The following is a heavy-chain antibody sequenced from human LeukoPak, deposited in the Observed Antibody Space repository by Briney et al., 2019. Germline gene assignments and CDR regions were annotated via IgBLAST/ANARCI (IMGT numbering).Heavy chain of an antibody. CDR3: AKGGATVIDY. V-gene: IGHV3-74*01. J-gene: IGHJ4*02. D-gene: IGHD4-17*01. CDR2: INSDGIST. CDR1: GFTFSSYW. Sequence: PGGSLRLSCAASGFTFSSYWMHWVRQAPGKGLVWVSRINSDGISTGYADSVKGRFTTSRDNAKNTLYLQMKSLRADDTAVYYCAKGGATVIDYWGQGTLVTVSS.